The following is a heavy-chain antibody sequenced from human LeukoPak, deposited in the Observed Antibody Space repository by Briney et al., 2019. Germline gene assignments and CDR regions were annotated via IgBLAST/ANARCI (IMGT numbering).Heavy chain of an antibody. Sequence: SETLSLTCTVSGGSISSSSYYWGWIRQPPGKGLEWIGSINYSGSTYYNPSLKSRITISVGTSKNQYSLNLSSVTAADTAVYYCARESGDPDLWGRGTLVTVSS. CDR1: GGSISSSSYY. CDR2: INYSGST. J-gene: IGHJ2*01. V-gene: IGHV4-39*02. D-gene: IGHD1-26*01. CDR3: ARESGDPDL.